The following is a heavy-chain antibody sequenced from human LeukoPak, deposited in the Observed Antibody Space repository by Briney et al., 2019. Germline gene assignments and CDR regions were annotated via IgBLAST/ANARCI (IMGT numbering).Heavy chain of an antibody. Sequence: SETLSLTCTVSGGSISSSSYYWGWIRQPPGKGLEWIGSIYYSGSTYYSPSLKSRVTISVDTSKNQFSLKLSSVTAADTAVYYCARAGYCSGGSCSGFDPWGQGTLVTVSS. D-gene: IGHD2-15*01. CDR1: GGSISSSSYY. V-gene: IGHV4-39*01. CDR3: ARAGYCSGGSCSGFDP. J-gene: IGHJ5*02. CDR2: IYYSGST.